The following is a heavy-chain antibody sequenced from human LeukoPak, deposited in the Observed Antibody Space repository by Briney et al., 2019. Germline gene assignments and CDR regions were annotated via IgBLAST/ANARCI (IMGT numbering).Heavy chain of an antibody. V-gene: IGHV4-4*07. CDR2: IYTSGST. CDR3: ARGGRVPAENWFDP. J-gene: IGHJ5*02. Sequence: SETLSLTCTVSGGSISSYYWSWIRQPAGKGLEWIGRIYTSGSTNYNPSLKSRVTMSVDTSKNQFSLKLSSVTAADTAVYYCARGGRVPAENWFDPWGQGTLVTVSS. D-gene: IGHD2-2*01. CDR1: GGSISSYY.